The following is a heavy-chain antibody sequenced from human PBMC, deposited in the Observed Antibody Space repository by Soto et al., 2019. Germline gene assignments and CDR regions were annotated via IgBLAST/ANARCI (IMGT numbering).Heavy chain of an antibody. D-gene: IGHD3-22*01. J-gene: IGHJ6*02. CDR3: AREIYDSSGYYYYYYYGMDV. CDR1: GFTFSSYS. CDR2: ISSSSSTI. Sequence: PGGSLRLSXAASGFTFSSYSMNWVRQAPGKGLEWVSYISSSSSTIYYADSVKGRFTISRDNAKNSLYLQMNSLRDEDTAVYYCAREIYDSSGYYYYYYYGMDVWGQGTTVTVSS. V-gene: IGHV3-48*02.